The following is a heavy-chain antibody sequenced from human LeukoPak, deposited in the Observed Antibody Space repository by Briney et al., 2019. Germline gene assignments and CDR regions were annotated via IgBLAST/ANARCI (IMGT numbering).Heavy chain of an antibody. J-gene: IGHJ4*02. D-gene: IGHD3-10*01. CDR3: ARVATMASDYFDY. CDR2: IYHSGST. Sequence: PSETLSLTCAVSGGSISSGGYSWSWIRQPPGKGLEWIGYIYHSGSTYYNPSLKSRVTISVDRSKNRFSLKLSSVTAADTAVYYCARVATMASDYFDYWGQGTLVTVSS. V-gene: IGHV4-30-2*01. CDR1: GGSISSGGYS.